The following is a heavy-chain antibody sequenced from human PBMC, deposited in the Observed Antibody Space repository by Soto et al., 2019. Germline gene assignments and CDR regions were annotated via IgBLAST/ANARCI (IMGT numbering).Heavy chain of an antibody. Sequence: EVQLVESGGGLVKPGGSLRLSCAASGFTFSNAWMSWVRQAPGKGLEWVGRIKSKTDGGTTDYAAPVKGRFTISRDDSKNTLYLQMNSLKTEDTAVYYCTTDSPSYYYDSSGYCTSAFDYWGQGTLVTVSS. D-gene: IGHD3-22*01. J-gene: IGHJ4*02. CDR3: TTDSPSYYYDSSGYCTSAFDY. CDR1: GFTFSNAW. V-gene: IGHV3-15*01. CDR2: IKSKTDGGTT.